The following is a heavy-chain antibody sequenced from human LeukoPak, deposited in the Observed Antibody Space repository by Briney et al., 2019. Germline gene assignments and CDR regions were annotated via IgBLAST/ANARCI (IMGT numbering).Heavy chain of an antibody. CDR2: ISYDGSNE. CDR1: GFTFSSYG. CDR3: ARKFLTGRLIDY. Sequence: GSLRLSCAASGFTFSSYGMHWVRQAPGKGLEWVAVISYDGSNEYYADSVKGRFTISRDTSKNTLYLQMNSLRAEDTALYYCARKFLTGRLIDYWGQGTLVTVSS. J-gene: IGHJ4*02. V-gene: IGHV3-30*03. D-gene: IGHD7-27*01.